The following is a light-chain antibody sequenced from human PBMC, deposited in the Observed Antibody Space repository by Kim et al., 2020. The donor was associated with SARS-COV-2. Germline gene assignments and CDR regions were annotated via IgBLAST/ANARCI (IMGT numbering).Light chain of an antibody. Sequence: QSALTLPASVSGSPGQSITISCTGTSSDVGGYDYVSWYQQHPGKAPKLMIYDVNKRPSGVSNRFSGSKSGNTASLTISGLQAEDEADYYCSSYTTSSTWVFGGGTKLTVL. V-gene: IGLV2-14*01. J-gene: IGLJ3*02. CDR2: DVN. CDR1: SSDVGGYDY. CDR3: SSYTTSSTWV.